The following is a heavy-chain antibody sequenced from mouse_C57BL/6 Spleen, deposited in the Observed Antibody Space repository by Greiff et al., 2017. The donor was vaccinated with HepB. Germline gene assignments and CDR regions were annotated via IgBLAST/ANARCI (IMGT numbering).Heavy chain of an antibody. V-gene: IGHV5-17*01. J-gene: IGHJ2*01. D-gene: IGHD2-1*01. CDR1: GFTFSDYG. CDR3: AKDGNYEGYFDY. Sequence: EVMLVESGGGLVKPGGSLKLSCAASGFTFSDYGMHWVRQAPEKGLEWVAYISSGSSTIYYADTVKGRFTISRDNAKNTLFLQMTSLRSEDTAMYYCAKDGNYEGYFDYWGQGTTLTVSS. CDR2: ISSGSSTI.